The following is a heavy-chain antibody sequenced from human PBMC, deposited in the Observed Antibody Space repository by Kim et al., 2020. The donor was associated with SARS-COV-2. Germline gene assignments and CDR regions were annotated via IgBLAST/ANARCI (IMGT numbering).Heavy chain of an antibody. J-gene: IGHJ4*02. V-gene: IGHV3-48*02. CDR3: ARVRTGWYFDY. Sequence: YCADSVKGRFTNSRDNANNSLFMQMSSLRDEDTAVKYCARVRTGWYFDYWGQGTLVTVSS. D-gene: IGHD6-25*01.